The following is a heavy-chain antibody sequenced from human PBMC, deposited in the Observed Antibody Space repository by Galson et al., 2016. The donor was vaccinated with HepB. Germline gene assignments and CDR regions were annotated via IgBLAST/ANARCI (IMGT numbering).Heavy chain of an antibody. Sequence: SLRLSCAVSGFRFSDFWMSWVRQAPGKGLEWVANIRPDGRDSEYVDSDVKGRFPISRDNVKHSLYLKMSRLRSEDTAVYYCAKHGLSAGDYWGQGTLVTVSS. J-gene: IGHJ4*02. V-gene: IGHV3-7*03. CDR3: AKHGLSAGDY. D-gene: IGHD3-10*01. CDR2: IRPDGRDS. CDR1: GFRFSDFW.